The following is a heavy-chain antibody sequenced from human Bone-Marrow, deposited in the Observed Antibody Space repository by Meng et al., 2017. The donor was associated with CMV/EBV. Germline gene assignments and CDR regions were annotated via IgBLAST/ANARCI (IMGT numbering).Heavy chain of an antibody. V-gene: IGHV1-18*01. J-gene: IGHJ4*02. CDR2: ISAYNGDT. CDR1: GYTFNSYG. Sequence: ASVKVSCKASGYTFNSYGITWVRQAPGQGLEWMGWISAYNGDTNYAQKLQGRVTMTVDTPTTTVYMELRSLRSDDTAVYYCARDKYDFWSTLYYYGMDVWAQGTLVTFSS. D-gene: IGHD3-3*01. CDR3: ARDKYDFWSTLYYYGMDV.